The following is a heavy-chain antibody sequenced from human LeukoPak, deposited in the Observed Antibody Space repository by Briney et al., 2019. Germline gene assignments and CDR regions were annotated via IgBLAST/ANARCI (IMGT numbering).Heavy chain of an antibody. CDR1: GFTFSSYA. CDR2: SIGSGGST. Sequence: GGSLRLSCAASGFTFSSYAMSWVRQAPGKGLEWVSASIGSGGSTYYADSVKGRFTISRDNSKNTLYLQMNSLRAEDTAVYYCAKGDSGSYWGDFDYWGQGTLVTVSS. J-gene: IGHJ4*02. V-gene: IGHV3-23*01. D-gene: IGHD1-26*01. CDR3: AKGDSGSYWGDFDY.